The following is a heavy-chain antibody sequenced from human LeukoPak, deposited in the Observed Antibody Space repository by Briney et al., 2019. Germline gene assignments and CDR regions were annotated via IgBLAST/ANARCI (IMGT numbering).Heavy chain of an antibody. J-gene: IGHJ6*03. CDR1: GFTFSRYW. Sequence: GGSLRLSCVASGFTFSRYWMSWVRQAPGKGLEWVANIKQDGSMKYYVDSVKGRFTISRDNAKNSLNLQMISLKAEDTAVYYCARVRDGYKPPKLSSYYYMDVWGKGTTVTISS. CDR3: ARVRDGYKPPKLSSYYYMDV. CDR2: IKQDGSMK. V-gene: IGHV3-7*01. D-gene: IGHD5-24*01.